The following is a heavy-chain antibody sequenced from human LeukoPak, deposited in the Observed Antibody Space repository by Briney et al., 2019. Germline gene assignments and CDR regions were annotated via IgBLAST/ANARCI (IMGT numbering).Heavy chain of an antibody. V-gene: IGHV3-21*01. Sequence: PGGSLTLSCAVSGFTFSSYSMNWVRQAPGKGLEWVSSISSSSSYIYYADSVKGRFTISRDNAKNSLYLQMTSLRAEDTAVYYCARVGYSSSSFYFDYWGQGALVTVSS. CDR2: ISSSSSYI. D-gene: IGHD6-6*01. CDR1: GFTFSSYS. J-gene: IGHJ4*02. CDR3: ARVGYSSSSFYFDY.